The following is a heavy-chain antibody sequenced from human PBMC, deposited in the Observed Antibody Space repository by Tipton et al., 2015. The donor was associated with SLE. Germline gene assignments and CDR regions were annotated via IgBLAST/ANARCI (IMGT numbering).Heavy chain of an antibody. CDR3: AGAPGLDRDYYYYYYMDV. D-gene: IGHD3/OR15-3a*01. J-gene: IGHJ6*03. CDR2: IHHSGTT. CDR1: GGSISSYY. V-gene: IGHV4-59*12. Sequence: TLSLTCTVSGGSISSYYWSWIRQPPGKGLEWIGYIHHSGTTNYNPSLQSRVTISRDPSKNQFSLKLSSATAADTAVYYCAGAPGLDRDYYYYYYMDVWGKGTTVTVSS.